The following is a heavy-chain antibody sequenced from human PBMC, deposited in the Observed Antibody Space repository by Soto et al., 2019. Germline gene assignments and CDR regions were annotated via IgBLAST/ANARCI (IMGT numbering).Heavy chain of an antibody. J-gene: IGHJ4*02. V-gene: IGHV3-66*01. CDR1: GFTVSSNY. Sequence: GGSLRLSCAASGFTVSSNYMSWVRQAPGKGLEWVSVIYAGGSTYYADSVKGRFTISRDNSKNTLYLQMNSLRAEDTAVYYCAAGYCISTSCYTLGYWGQGTLVTVSS. CDR3: AAGYCISTSCYTLGY. CDR2: IYAGGST. D-gene: IGHD2-2*02.